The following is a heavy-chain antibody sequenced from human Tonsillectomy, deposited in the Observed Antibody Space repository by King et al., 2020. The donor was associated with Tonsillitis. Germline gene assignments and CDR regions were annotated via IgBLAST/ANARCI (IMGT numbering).Heavy chain of an antibody. Sequence: VQLVESGGGVVQPGRSLRLSCAASGLTFSSYGMHWVRQAPGKGLEWVAVIWYDGSNKYYADSVKGRFTISRDNSKNTLYLQMNSLRAEDTAVYYCARAGIGSGSFYYFDYWGQGTLVTVSS. J-gene: IGHJ4*02. CDR1: GLTFSSYG. V-gene: IGHV3-33*01. CDR2: IWYDGSNK. D-gene: IGHD3-10*01. CDR3: ARAGIGSGSFYYFDY.